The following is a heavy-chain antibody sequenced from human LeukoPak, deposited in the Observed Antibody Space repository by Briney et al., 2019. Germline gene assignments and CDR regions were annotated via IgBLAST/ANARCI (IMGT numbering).Heavy chain of an antibody. V-gene: IGHV4-4*07. D-gene: IGHD3-3*01. CDR3: ARDGEYGITIFGVVIEDAFDI. Sequence: PSETLSLTCTVSGGSMSSYYWSWIRQPAGKGLEWIGRIYTSGSTNYNPSLKSRVTMSVDTSKNQFSLKLSSVTAADTAVYYCARDGEYGITIFGVVIEDAFDIWGQGTMVTVSS. CDR1: GGSMSSYY. CDR2: IYTSGST. J-gene: IGHJ3*02.